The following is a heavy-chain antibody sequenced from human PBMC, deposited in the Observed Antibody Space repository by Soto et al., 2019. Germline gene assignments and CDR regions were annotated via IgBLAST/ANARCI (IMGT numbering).Heavy chain of an antibody. V-gene: IGHV3-33*01. J-gene: IGHJ6*02. Sequence: QVQLVESGGGVVQPGRSLRLSCAASGFTFSSYGMHWVRQAPGKGLEWVAVIWYDGSNKYYADSVKGRFTISRDNSKNSLYLQMNSLRDEATAVYYCARDNNLVGGMDVWGPGTTVTVSS. D-gene: IGHD1-20*01. CDR3: ARDNNLVGGMDV. CDR2: IWYDGSNK. CDR1: GFTFSSYG.